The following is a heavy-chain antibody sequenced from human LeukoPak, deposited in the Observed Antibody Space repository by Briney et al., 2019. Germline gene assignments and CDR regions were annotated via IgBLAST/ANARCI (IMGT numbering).Heavy chain of an antibody. CDR3: ARDTTNLDYIDAFDI. Sequence: GGSLRLSCAASGFTFSSYSMNWVRQAPGKGLEWVSSISSSSSYIYYADSVKGRFTISRDNAKNPLYLQMNSLRAEDTAVYYCARDTTNLDYIDAFDIWGQGTMVTVSS. CDR1: GFTFSSYS. J-gene: IGHJ3*02. D-gene: IGHD4-11*01. CDR2: ISSSSSYI. V-gene: IGHV3-21*01.